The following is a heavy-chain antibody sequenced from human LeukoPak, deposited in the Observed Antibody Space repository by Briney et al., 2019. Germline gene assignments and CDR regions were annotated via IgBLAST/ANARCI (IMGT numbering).Heavy chain of an antibody. CDR1: GGSISTYY. CDR3: ARQIDPWAPFDP. J-gene: IGHJ5*02. CDR2: IYDTGST. D-gene: IGHD3-9*01. V-gene: IGHV4-59*08. Sequence: RASETLSLTCTVSGGSISTYYWSWIRQPPGKGLEWIGYIYDTGSTNNNPSLKSRVTISVDTSQNQFSLKLSSVTAADTAVYYCARQIDPWAPFDPWGQGTLVTVSS.